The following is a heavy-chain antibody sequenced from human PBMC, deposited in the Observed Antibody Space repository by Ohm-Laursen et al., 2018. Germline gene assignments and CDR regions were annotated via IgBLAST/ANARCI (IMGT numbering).Heavy chain of an antibody. CDR1: GFTFSSYA. D-gene: IGHD5-12*01. CDR3: ARGSGYNLDY. CDR2: IKNDGSEK. Sequence: SLRLSCSASGFTFSSYAMTWVRQAPGKGLEWVANIKNDGSEKNYMDSVKGRFTIPRDNAKNSLYLEMNSLRVEDTAVYYCARGSGYNLDYWGQGTLVTVSS. V-gene: IGHV3-7*01. J-gene: IGHJ4*02.